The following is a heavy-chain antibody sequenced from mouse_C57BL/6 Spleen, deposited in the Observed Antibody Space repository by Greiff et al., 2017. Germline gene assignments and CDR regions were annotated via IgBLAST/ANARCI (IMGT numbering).Heavy chain of an antibody. V-gene: IGHV1-61*01. D-gene: IGHD2-4*01. CDR3: ARVGGYDDVRYAMDD. CDR1: GYTFTSYW. CDR2: IYPSASET. Sequence: QVQLQQPGAELVRPGSSVKLSCKASGYTFTSYWMDWVKQRPGQGLEWIGNIYPSASETHYNQKFKDKATLTVDKSSSTAYMQLSSLTSEDSAVYYCARVGGYDDVRYAMDDWGQGTPVTVSS. J-gene: IGHJ4*01.